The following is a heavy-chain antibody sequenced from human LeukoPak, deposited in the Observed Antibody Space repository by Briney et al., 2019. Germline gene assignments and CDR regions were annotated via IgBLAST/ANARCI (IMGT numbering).Heavy chain of an antibody. CDR2: IHTTGST. D-gene: IGHD2-15*01. J-gene: IGHJ4*02. V-gene: IGHV4-4*07. Sequence: PSETLSLTCTVSGGSISSYYWSWIRQPAGKGLEWIGRIHTTGSTNYNPSLKSRVTISVDTSKNKFSLKLSSVTAADTAVYYCARGGYSRHPDYWGQGTLVTVSS. CDR1: GGSISSYY. CDR3: ARGGYSRHPDY.